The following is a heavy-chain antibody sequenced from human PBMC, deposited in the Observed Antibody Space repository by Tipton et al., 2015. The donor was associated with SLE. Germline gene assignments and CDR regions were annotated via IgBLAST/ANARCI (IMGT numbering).Heavy chain of an antibody. V-gene: IGHV4-39*01. CDR3: ARYDSGTMRDY. CDR2: ITFSGKT. D-gene: IGHD2-15*01. CDR1: GGSISSSSYY. Sequence: TLSLTCTVSGGSISSSSYYWGWIRQPPGKGLEWIGSITFSGKTSYNPSLKSRVTISADTTKNQFPLKLISVTAADTAIYYCARYDSGTMRDYWGQGTLVTVSS. J-gene: IGHJ4*02.